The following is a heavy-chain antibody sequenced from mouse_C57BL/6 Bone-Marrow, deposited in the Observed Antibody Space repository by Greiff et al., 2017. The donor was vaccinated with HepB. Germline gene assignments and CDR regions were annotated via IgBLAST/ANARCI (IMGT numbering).Heavy chain of an antibody. CDR1: GYTFTSYG. CDR2: IYPRSGNT. J-gene: IGHJ2*01. V-gene: IGHV1-81*01. D-gene: IGHD1-1*01. CDR3: ARRNYYGSSRYYFDY. Sequence: QVQLQQSGAELARPGASVKLSCKASGYTFTSYGISWVKQRTGQGLEWIGEIYPRSGNTYYNEKFKGKATLTADKSSSTAYMELRSLTSEDSAVYFCARRNYYGSSRYYFDYWGQGTTLTVSS.